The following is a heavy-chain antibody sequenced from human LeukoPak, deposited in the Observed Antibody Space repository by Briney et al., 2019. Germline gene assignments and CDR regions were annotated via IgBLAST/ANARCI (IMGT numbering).Heavy chain of an antibody. V-gene: IGHV3-21*01. CDR2: ISRSSNDM. D-gene: IGHD3-3*01. J-gene: IGHJ5*02. CDR1: GFTFSSYN. Sequence: GGPLRLSCAASGFTFSSYNMNWVRQPPGKGLDWVSSISRSSNDMYYADSVKGRFTISRDNSKNSLYLQMNTLRAEDTALYYCATGPDYWGGDYETWGQGTLVTVSS. CDR3: ATGPDYWGGDYET.